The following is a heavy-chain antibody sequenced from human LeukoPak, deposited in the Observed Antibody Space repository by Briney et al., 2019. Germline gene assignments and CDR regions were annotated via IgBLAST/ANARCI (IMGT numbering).Heavy chain of an antibody. Sequence: PGEPLRLSCAASGFTFSDYSMNWVRQAPGKGLEWVSYIDGSGDTIYYADSVKGRFTISRDNAKNSLDLQMNSLRDEDTAVYYCSRRFDCWGQGTLVTASS. CDR3: SRRFDC. J-gene: IGHJ4*02. CDR2: IDGSGDTI. CDR1: GFTFSDYS. V-gene: IGHV3-48*02.